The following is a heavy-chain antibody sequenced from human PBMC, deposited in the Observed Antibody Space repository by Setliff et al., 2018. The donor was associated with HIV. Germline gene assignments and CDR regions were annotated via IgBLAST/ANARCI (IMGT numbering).Heavy chain of an antibody. CDR2: IYYSGST. CDR3: ARHRMGGGLYYYYMDV. Sequence: SEILSLTCTVSGGAISTSNYYWGWIRQPPGKGLEWIGSIYYSGSTYFNPSLKSRVTMYVDTSKNQFSLNLNSVTAADTAVYYWARHRMGGGLYYYYMDVWGKGTTVTVSS. J-gene: IGHJ6*03. D-gene: IGHD3-16*01. V-gene: IGHV4-39*01. CDR1: GGAISTSNYY.